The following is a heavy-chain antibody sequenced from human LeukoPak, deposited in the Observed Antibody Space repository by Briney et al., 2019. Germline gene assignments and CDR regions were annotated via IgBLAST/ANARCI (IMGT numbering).Heavy chain of an antibody. V-gene: IGHV4-34*01. CDR2: INHSGST. CDR1: GGSFSGYY. CDR3: ARYSSTPYYYYYGMDV. Sequence: PSETLSLTCAVYGGSFSGYYWSWIRQPPGKGLEWIGEINHSGSTNYNPSLKSRVTISVDTSKNQFSLKLSSVTAADTAVYYYARYSSTPYYYYYGMDVWGQGTTVTVSS. J-gene: IGHJ6*02. D-gene: IGHD6-13*01.